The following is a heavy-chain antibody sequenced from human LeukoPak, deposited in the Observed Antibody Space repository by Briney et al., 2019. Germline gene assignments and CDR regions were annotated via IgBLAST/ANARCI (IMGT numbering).Heavy chain of an antibody. CDR2: ISSSSSYI. D-gene: IGHD2-15*01. J-gene: IGHJ3*02. CDR3: ARDWADCSAGSCPYDAFDI. V-gene: IGHV3-21*01. Sequence: GGSLRLSCAASGFTFTSYNMNWVRQAPGKGLEWVSFISSSSSYIYYADSVKGRFTISRDNAKNSLFLQMNSLRAEDTSVYYCARDWADCSAGSCPYDAFDIWGQGTMVTVSS. CDR1: GFTFTSYN.